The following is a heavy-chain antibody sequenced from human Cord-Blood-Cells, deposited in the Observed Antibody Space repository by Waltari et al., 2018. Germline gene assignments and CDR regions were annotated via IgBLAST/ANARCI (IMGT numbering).Heavy chain of an antibody. CDR1: GGSFSGYY. Sequence: VQLQQWGAGLLKPSETLSLTCAVNGGSFSGYYWSWIRQPPGKGLVWIGEINISGSTHSNPSLKSRVTISVDTAKNQYSRKLSSVTAAGTAVYYCERQRSECWSGDFPYYFDYWGQGTLVTVSS. CDR3: ERQRSECWSGDFPYYFDY. V-gene: IGHV4-34*01. CDR2: INISGST. J-gene: IGHJ4*02. D-gene: IGHD3-3*01.